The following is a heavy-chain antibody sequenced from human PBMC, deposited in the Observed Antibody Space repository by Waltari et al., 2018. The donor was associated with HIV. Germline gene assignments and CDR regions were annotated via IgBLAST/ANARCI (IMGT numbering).Heavy chain of an antibody. CDR2: IWYDGSNE. V-gene: IGHV3-33*08. CDR1: GFTCSSFA. D-gene: IGHD6-19*01. Sequence: QVHLVASGGGVVPPGRSLRLSWVASGFTCSSFAMHWVRQTPGKGLEWVAGIWYDGSNENYADSVKGRFTISRDNSMDTLYLEMMSLRADDTAKYYCAKVGSSGPLDHWGQGTLVTVSP. J-gene: IGHJ4*02. CDR3: AKVGSSGPLDH.